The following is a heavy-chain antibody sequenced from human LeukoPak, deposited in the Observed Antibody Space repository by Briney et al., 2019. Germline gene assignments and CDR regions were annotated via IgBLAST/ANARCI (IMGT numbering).Heavy chain of an antibody. CDR2: IIPIFGTA. Sequence: SVKVSCKASGGTFSSYAISWVRQAPGQGLEWMGGIIPIFGTANYAQKFQGRVTITADESTSTAYMELSSLRSEDTAVYYCPRDNNQDHQYNYYGSGGYGYWGQGTLVTVSS. CDR3: PRDNNQDHQYNYYGSGGYGY. D-gene: IGHD3-10*01. J-gene: IGHJ4*02. CDR1: GGTFSSYA. V-gene: IGHV1-69*13.